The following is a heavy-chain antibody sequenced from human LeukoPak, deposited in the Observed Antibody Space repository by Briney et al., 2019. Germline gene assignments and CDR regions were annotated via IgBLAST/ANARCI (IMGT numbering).Heavy chain of an antibody. CDR2: ISGSGGST. Sequence: PGRSLRLSCVASGFTFSSYAMSWVRQAPGKGLEWVSTISGSGGSTYLADSVKGRFTISRDNSKNTVYLQMNSLRVEDTALYYCAKTPRYCSGGSCYSGYFDNWGQGTRVTVSS. CDR1: GFTFSSYA. V-gene: IGHV3-23*01. CDR3: AKTPRYCSGGSCYSGYFDN. J-gene: IGHJ4*02. D-gene: IGHD2-15*01.